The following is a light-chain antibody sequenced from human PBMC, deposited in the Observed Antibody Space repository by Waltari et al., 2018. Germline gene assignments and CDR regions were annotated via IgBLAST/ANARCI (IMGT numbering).Light chain of an antibody. CDR2: KVS. CDR3: MQGTHYT. CDR1: QSLVHSDGNTY. Sequence: DVVMTQSPLSLPVTLGQPASISCRSSQSLVHSDGNTYLNWFQQRPGQAPRRVIYKVSNRDSGVPDRFSGSGSGTDVTLKISRVEAEDVGVYYCMQGTHYTFGQGTKLEIK. V-gene: IGKV2-30*02. J-gene: IGKJ2*01.